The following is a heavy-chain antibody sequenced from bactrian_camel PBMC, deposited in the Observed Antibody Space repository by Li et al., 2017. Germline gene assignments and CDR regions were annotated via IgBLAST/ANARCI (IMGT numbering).Heavy chain of an antibody. Sequence: HVQLVESGGGSVQAGGSLTLTCAASGDSTSSNCMAWFRQAPGKEREGVAAINSGGRTAYSDSVKDRFTISKDNANSAVYLQMNSLEPEDTGMYYCASDFHPWTQCRPSSEYNYWGQGTQVTVS. CDR2: INSGGRT. J-gene: IGHJ4*01. V-gene: IGHV3S53*01. CDR1: GDSTSSNC. D-gene: IGHD3*01. CDR3: ASDFHPWTQCRPSSEYNY.